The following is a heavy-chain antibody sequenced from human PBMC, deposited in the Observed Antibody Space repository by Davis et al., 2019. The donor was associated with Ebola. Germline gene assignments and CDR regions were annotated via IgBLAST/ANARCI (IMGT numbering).Heavy chain of an antibody. CDR3: ASPPGYYGMDV. CDR2: IRSKANSYAT. CDR1: GFTFSGSA. J-gene: IGHJ6*02. Sequence: PGGSLRLSCAASGFTFSGSAMHWVRQASGKGLEWVGRIRSKANSYATAYAASVKGRFTISRDDSKNTAYLQMNSLKTEDTAVYYCASPPGYYGMDVWGQGTTVTVSS. V-gene: IGHV3-73*01.